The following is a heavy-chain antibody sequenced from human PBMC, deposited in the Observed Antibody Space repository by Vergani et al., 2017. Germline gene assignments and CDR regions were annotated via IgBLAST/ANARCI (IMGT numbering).Heavy chain of an antibody. CDR2: ISYDGSNK. Sequence: QVQLVESGGGVVQPGRSLRLSCAASGFTFSSYAMHWVRQAPGKGLEWVAVISYDGSNKYYADSVKGRFTISRDNSKNTLYLQMNSLRAEDTAVYYCARDTPPNDFWSGNPRYWGQGTLVTVSS. J-gene: IGHJ4*02. D-gene: IGHD3-3*01. CDR3: ARDTPPNDFWSGNPRY. V-gene: IGHV3-30-3*01. CDR1: GFTFSSYA.